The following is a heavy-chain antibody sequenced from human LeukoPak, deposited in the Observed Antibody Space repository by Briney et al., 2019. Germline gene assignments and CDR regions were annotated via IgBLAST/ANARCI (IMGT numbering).Heavy chain of an antibody. V-gene: IGHV6-1*01. CDR2: TYHWSKWST. CDR1: GDSVSSSSSV. J-gene: IGHJ4*02. D-gene: IGHD6-19*01. CDR3: TRGIAVAGAPSFDQ. Sequence: SQTLSLTCAISGDSVSSSSSVWNWIRQSPSGGLEWLGRTYHWSKWSTEYAISVKSRITINPDTSKNQSSLQLNSVTPEDTAVYYCTRGIAVAGAPSFDQWGQGTLVTVSS.